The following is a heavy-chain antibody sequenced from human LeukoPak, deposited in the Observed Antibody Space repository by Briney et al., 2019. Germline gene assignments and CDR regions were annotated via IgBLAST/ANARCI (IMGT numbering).Heavy chain of an antibody. D-gene: IGHD3-9*01. V-gene: IGHV3-23*01. CDR3: AKWGDYDGLTGYYDSDC. CDR2: ITDSGWTK. Sequence: GASLRLSCAASRFTFSNYAMRGVRQAPGRGLECVSAITDSGWTKLYTDSVEGHFTISRDNSKNTLYLQTNSLGVDDAAVYYCAKWGDYDGLTGYYDSDCWGQGTLVTVSS. J-gene: IGHJ4*02. CDR1: RFTFSNYA.